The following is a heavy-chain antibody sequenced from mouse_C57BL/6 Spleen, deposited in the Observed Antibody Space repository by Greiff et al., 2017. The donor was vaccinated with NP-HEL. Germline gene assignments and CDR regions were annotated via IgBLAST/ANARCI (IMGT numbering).Heavy chain of an antibody. J-gene: IGHJ2*01. CDR1: GYSFTSGYY. CDR2: INYDGSN. CDR3: ARSFDD. V-gene: IGHV3-6*01. Sequence: EVQLVESGPGLVKPSQSLSLTCSVSGYSFTSGYYWNWIRQVTGNKLAWIGYINYDGSNNYNPSLKNRISITRDTSKNQFFLKFNSVTTEGTATYDGARSFDDWGQGTTLTVSS.